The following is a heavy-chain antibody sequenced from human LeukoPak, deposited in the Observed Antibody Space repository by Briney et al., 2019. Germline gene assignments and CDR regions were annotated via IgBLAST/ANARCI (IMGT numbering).Heavy chain of an antibody. CDR2: IKKEGSER. Sequence: GGSLRLSCAASGLSINNYWMNWVRQAPGKGLEWVASIKKEGSERYYVDSVKGRFTISRDNTKNSLYLQMNTLRAEDTAVYYCARDLAGPPQEAFDIWGQGTMVTVSS. CDR1: GLSINNYW. CDR3: ARDLAGPPQEAFDI. V-gene: IGHV3-7*01. J-gene: IGHJ3*02.